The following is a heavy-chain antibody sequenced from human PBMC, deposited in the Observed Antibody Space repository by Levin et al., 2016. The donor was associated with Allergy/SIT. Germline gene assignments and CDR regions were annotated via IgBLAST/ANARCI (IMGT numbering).Heavy chain of an antibody. V-gene: IGHV3-74*01. J-gene: IGHJ6*03. Sequence: VRQAPGKGLVWVSRINTDGSITNYADSVKGRFTISRDNAKNTLFLQMNSLRAEDTAVYYCATGRVPSRLYFMDVWGKGTTVTVSS. D-gene: IGHD2/OR15-2a*01. CDR3: ATGRVPSRLYFMDV. CDR2: INTDGSIT.